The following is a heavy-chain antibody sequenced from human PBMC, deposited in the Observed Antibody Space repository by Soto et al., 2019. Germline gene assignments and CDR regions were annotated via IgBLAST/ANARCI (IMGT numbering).Heavy chain of an antibody. V-gene: IGHV1-46*01. Sequence: ASVKVSCKASGYTFTSYYMHWVRQAPGQGPEWMGIINPSGGSTSYAQKFQGRVTMTRDTSTSTVYMELSSLRSEDTAVYYCARDPDPTGPAMVTGFDYWGQGTLVTVSS. D-gene: IGHD5-18*01. CDR3: ARDPDPTGPAMVTGFDY. J-gene: IGHJ4*02. CDR1: GYTFTSYY. CDR2: INPSGGST.